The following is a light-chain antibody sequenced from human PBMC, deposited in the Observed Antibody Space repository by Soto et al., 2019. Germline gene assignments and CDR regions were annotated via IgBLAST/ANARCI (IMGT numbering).Light chain of an antibody. V-gene: IGLV2-8*01. CDR3: SSYAGSSNV. CDR2: EVN. Sequence: QSVLTQPPSASGSPGQSVAISCTGTSSDVGGYNYVSWYQQHPGKAPKLMIYEVNKRPSGVPDRLSGSKSGNTAPLTVSGLQAEDEADYYCSSYAGSSNVFGTGTKV. J-gene: IGLJ1*01. CDR1: SSDVGGYNY.